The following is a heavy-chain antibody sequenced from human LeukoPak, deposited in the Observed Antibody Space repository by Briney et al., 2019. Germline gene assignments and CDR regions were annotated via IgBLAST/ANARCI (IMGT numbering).Heavy chain of an antibody. Sequence: GGSLRLSCAASGFTFSSCEMNWVRQAPGKGLEWVSYISSSGSTVYYADSVKGRFTISRDNAKNSLYLQMNSLRAEDTAVYYCARETGSYDYWGQGTLVTVSS. D-gene: IGHD3-9*01. CDR1: GFTFSSCE. V-gene: IGHV3-48*03. CDR3: ARETGSYDY. J-gene: IGHJ4*02. CDR2: ISSSGSTV.